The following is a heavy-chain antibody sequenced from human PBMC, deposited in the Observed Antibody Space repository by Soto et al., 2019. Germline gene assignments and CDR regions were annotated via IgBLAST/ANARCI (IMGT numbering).Heavy chain of an antibody. CDR2: IYYSGST. CDR3: ARLRMVRGAGYYGMDV. CDR1: GGSISSSSYY. J-gene: IGHJ6*01. D-gene: IGHD3-10*01. V-gene: IGHV4-39*01. Sequence: SETLSLTCTVSGGSISSSSYYWGWIRQPPGKGLEWIGSIYYSGSTYHNPSLKSRVTISVDTSKNQFSLKLSSVTAADTAVYYCARLRMVRGAGYYGMDVWGQGTTVTVSS.